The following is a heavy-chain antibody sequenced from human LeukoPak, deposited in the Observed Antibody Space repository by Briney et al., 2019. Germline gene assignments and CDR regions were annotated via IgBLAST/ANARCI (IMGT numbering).Heavy chain of an antibody. CDR2: MNPNSGNT. CDR1: GYTFTSYD. CDR3: ARAHYDILTGEGPFDY. J-gene: IGHJ4*02. D-gene: IGHD3-9*01. Sequence: ASVKVSCKASGYTFTSYDINWVRQATGQGLEWMGWMNPNSGNTGYAQKFQGRVTMTRNTSISTAYMELSSLRSEDTAVYYCARAHYDILTGEGPFDYWGQGTLVTVSS. V-gene: IGHV1-8*01.